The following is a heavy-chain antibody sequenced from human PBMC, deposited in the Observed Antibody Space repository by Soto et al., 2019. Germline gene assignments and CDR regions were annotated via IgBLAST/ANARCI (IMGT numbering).Heavy chain of an antibody. CDR2: IYYSGST. CDR3: AREDLRLEGMDV. CDR1: GGSISSGDYY. Sequence: SETLSLTCTVSGGSISSGDYYWSWIRQPPGKGLEWIGYIYYSGSTYYNPSLKSRVTISVDTSKNQFSLKLSSVTAADTAVYYCAREDLRLEGMDVWGQGTTVTVSS. D-gene: IGHD1-1*01. V-gene: IGHV4-30-4*01. J-gene: IGHJ6*02.